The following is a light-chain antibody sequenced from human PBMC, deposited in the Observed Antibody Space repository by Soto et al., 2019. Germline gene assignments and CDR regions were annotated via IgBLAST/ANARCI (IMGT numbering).Light chain of an antibody. CDR3: QQYCSSPRT. CDR2: GAS. CDR1: QSVSSSY. Sequence: EIVLTQSPGTLSLSPGERATLSCRASQSVSSSYLAWYQQKPGQAPRLLIYGASSRATGIPDRFSGSGSGTAFPLTISRLEPEEFAVYSCQQYCSSPRTFGQGTKVEIK. J-gene: IGKJ1*01. V-gene: IGKV3-20*01.